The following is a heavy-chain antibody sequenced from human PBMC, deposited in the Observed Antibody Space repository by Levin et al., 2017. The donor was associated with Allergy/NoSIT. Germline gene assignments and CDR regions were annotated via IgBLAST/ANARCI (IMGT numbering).Heavy chain of an antibody. CDR2: IYSGGST. CDR1: GFTVSSNY. V-gene: IGHV3-53*01. CDR3: ARAPGKSYSNYFDLDY. D-gene: IGHD4-11*01. J-gene: IGHJ4*02. Sequence: GGSLRLSCAASGFTVSSNYMSWVRQAPGKGLEWVSVIYSGGSTYYADSVKGRFTISRDNSKNTLYLQMNSLRDEDTAVYYCARAPGKSYSNYFDLDYWGQGTLVTVSS.